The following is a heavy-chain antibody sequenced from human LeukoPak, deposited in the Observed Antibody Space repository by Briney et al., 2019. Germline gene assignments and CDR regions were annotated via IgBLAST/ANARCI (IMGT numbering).Heavy chain of an antibody. J-gene: IGHJ3*02. CDR2: IYYSGNT. CDR1: GNAISTSY. Sequence: SQTLSLTCTVPGNAISTSYWSWVRQPPGKGLQWIGCIYYSGNTNYNPSLKSRVTISIDTSKNQFSLKLSSVTAADTAVYYCARDYAFDIWGQGTMVTVSS. CDR3: ARDYAFDI. V-gene: IGHV4-59*01.